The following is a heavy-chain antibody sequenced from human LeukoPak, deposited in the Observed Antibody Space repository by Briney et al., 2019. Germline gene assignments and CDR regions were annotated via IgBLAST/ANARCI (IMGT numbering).Heavy chain of an antibody. CDR2: INPNSGGT. D-gene: IGHD3-16*01. J-gene: IGHJ5*02. CDR3: ARGRGSLNWFDP. CDR1: GYTFTGYY. Sequence: GASVKVSCKASGYTFTGYYMHWVRQAPGQGLEWVGRINPNSGGTNYAQKFQGRVTMTRDTSISTAYMELSRLRSDDTAVYYCARGRGSLNWFDPWGQGTLVTVSS. V-gene: IGHV1-2*06.